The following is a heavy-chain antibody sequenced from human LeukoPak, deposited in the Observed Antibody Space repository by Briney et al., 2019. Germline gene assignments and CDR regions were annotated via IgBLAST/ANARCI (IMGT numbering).Heavy chain of an antibody. Sequence: PGRSLRLSCAASGFTFSDYNMHWVRQAPGKGLQWVAIISNDATNILYTDSVKGRFTISRDDSKNTLYLQMNSLRPEDTAIYYCARDLPGSGWYQDYWGQGTLVTVSS. CDR2: ISNDATNI. V-gene: IGHV3-30*03. CDR3: ARDLPGSGWYQDY. J-gene: IGHJ4*02. CDR1: GFTFSDYN. D-gene: IGHD6-19*01.